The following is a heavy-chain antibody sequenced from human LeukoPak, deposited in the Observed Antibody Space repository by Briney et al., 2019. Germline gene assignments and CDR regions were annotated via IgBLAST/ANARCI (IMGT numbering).Heavy chain of an antibody. CDR2: ISASGDTT. V-gene: IGHV3-23*01. CDR1: GFTFSSA. D-gene: IGHD1-26*01. CDR3: AKGSSGTYSRIYFDY. J-gene: IGHJ4*02. Sequence: AGGSLRLSCAASGFTFSSAMSWVRQAPGKGLDWVSVISASGDTTYYADSVKGRFTISRDNSKNTLYLQMNSLRAEDTALYYCAKGSSGTYSRIYFDYWGQGTLVTVSS.